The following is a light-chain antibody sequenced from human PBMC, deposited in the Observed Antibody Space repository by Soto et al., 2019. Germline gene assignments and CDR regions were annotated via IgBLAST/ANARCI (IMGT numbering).Light chain of an antibody. Sequence: EIVLTQSPGTLSLSPGERATLCCRCSQSVSSKLAWYQQKPGQAPRLLIYGASTRATGIPARFSGSGSGTEFTLIISSLQSEDSAVYYCQQYNSWLWTFGQGTKVDIK. CDR3: QQYNSWLWT. CDR1: QSVSSK. CDR2: GAS. J-gene: IGKJ1*01. V-gene: IGKV3-15*01.